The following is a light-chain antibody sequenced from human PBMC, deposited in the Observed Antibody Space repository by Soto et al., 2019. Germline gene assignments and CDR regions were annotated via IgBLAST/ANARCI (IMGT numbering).Light chain of an antibody. CDR3: QQRANWPLT. V-gene: IGKV3-11*01. J-gene: IGKJ4*01. CDR1: QSVGSY. CDR2: DAS. Sequence: EIVLTQSPATLSSSPGERATLSCRASQSVGSYLAWYQQRPGQAPRLLIYDASNRAADIPARFSGSGSRTDFTLTISSLEPEDFAVYYCQQRANWPLTFGGGTKVEL.